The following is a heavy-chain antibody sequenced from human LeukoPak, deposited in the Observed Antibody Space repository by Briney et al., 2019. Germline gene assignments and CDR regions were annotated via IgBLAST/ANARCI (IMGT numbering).Heavy chain of an antibody. CDR2: ISWNSGSI. Sequence: PGGSLRLSCAASGFTFDDYAMHWVRQAPGKGLEWVSGISWNSGSIGYADSVKGRFTISRDNAKNSLYLQMNSLRAEDTALYYCAKSLGSTMYYFDSWGQGTLVTVSS. D-gene: IGHD6-13*01. CDR3: AKSLGSTMYYFDS. V-gene: IGHV3-9*01. J-gene: IGHJ4*02. CDR1: GFTFDDYA.